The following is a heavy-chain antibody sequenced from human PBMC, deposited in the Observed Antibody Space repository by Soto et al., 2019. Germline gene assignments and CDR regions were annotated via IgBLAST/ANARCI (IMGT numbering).Heavy chain of an antibody. V-gene: IGHV1-69*12. CDR3: ARAYSSGWSGDFDY. J-gene: IGHJ4*02. D-gene: IGHD6-19*01. CDR2: IIPLFGVP. Sequence: QVQQVQSGAEVKKPGSSVKVSCKSSGGTFSSYAINWVRQAPGQGLEWMGGIIPLFGVPNYAQKFQGRVTITAGDSTTTAYMELSSLRAEDTAVYYCARAYSSGWSGDFDYWDQGILVTVSS. CDR1: GGTFSSYA.